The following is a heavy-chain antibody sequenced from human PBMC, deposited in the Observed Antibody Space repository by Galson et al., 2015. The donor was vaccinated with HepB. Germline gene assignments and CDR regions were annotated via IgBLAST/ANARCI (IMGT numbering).Heavy chain of an antibody. CDR1: GFTFSSYA. CDR2: ISGSGGST. CDR3: ATNTIFGVVKYYYYGMDV. Sequence: SLRLSCAASGFTFSSYAMSWVRQAPGKGLEWVSAISGSGGSTYYADSVKGRFTISRDNSKNTLYLQMNSLRAEDTAVYYCATNTIFGVVKYYYYGMDVWGQGTTVTVSS. V-gene: IGHV3-23*01. D-gene: IGHD3-3*01. J-gene: IGHJ6*02.